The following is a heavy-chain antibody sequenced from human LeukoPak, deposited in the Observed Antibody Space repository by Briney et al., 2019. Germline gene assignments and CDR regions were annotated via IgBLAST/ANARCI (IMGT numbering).Heavy chain of an antibody. Sequence: SVKVSCEASGGTFSSYTISWVRQAPGQGLEWMGRIIPILGIANYAQKFQGRVTITADKSTSTAYMELSSLRSEDTAVYYCARGSPQNYYDSSGYKGGFDYWGQGTLVTVSS. J-gene: IGHJ4*02. CDR3: ARGSPQNYYDSSGYKGGFDY. CDR2: IIPILGIA. V-gene: IGHV1-69*02. CDR1: GGTFSSYT. D-gene: IGHD3-22*01.